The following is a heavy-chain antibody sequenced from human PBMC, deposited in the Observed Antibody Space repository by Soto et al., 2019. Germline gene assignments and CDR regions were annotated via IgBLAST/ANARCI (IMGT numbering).Heavy chain of an antibody. D-gene: IGHD3-10*01. J-gene: IGHJ6*02. Sequence: PSETLSLTCTVSGGSISSYYWSWIRQPPGKGLEWIGYIYYSGSTYYNPSLKSRVTISVDTSKNQFSLKLSSVTAADTAVYYCARDLRFGELSGYYGMDVWGQGTTVTVSS. CDR1: GGSISSYY. CDR3: ARDLRFGELSGYYGMDV. V-gene: IGHV4-59*06. CDR2: IYYSGST.